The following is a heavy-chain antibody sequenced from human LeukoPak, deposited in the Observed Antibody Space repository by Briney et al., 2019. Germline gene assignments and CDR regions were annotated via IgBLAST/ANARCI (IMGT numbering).Heavy chain of an antibody. CDR1: GGTFSSYA. V-gene: IGHV1-69*06. D-gene: IGHD6-13*01. J-gene: IGHJ6*03. CDR3: ARGSIAAAGMSPPYYYYYMDV. Sequence: ASVKVPCKASGGTFSSYAISWVRQAPGQGLEWMGGIIPIFGTANYAQKFQGRVTITADKSTSTAYMELSSLRSEDTAVYYCARGSIAAAGMSPPYYYYYMDVWGKGTTVTVSS. CDR2: IIPIFGTA.